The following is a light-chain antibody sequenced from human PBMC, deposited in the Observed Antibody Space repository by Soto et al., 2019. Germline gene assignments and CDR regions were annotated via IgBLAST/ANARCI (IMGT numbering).Light chain of an antibody. CDR2: WAS. CDR3: QQYYGTPLT. CDR1: QSVLYSSNNKNY. Sequence: DIVMTQSPDSLAVSLGERATINCKSSQSVLYSSNNKNYLAWYQQKPGQPPKLLIYWASTRESGVPDRFSGSGSGTDFTLTIRSLQAEDVAVYYCQQYYGTPLTFGQGTKVEIK. J-gene: IGKJ1*01. V-gene: IGKV4-1*01.